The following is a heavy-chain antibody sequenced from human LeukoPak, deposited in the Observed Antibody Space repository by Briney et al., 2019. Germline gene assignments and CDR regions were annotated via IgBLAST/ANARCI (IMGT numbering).Heavy chain of an antibody. V-gene: IGHV1-69*05. D-gene: IGHD2-15*01. CDR2: IIPIFGTA. CDR1: GGTFSSYA. J-gene: IGHJ4*02. Sequence: ASVKVSCKASGGTFSSYAISRVRQAPGQGLEWMGGIIPIFGTANYAQKFQGRVTITTDESTSTAYMELSSLRSEDTAVYYCARHSGGSNSYYFDYWGQGTLVTVSS. CDR3: ARHSGGSNSYYFDY.